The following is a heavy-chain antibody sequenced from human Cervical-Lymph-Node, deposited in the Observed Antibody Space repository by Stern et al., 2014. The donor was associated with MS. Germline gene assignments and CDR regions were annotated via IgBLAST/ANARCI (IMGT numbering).Heavy chain of an antibody. CDR2: IIPIFGTA. CDR3: AREYSGYDLGRYYFDY. J-gene: IGHJ4*02. V-gene: IGHV1-69*06. D-gene: IGHD5-12*01. CDR1: GGTFSSYA. Sequence: QVQLVQSGAEVKKPGSSVKVSCKASGGTFSSYAISWVRKAPGQGLEWVGGIIPIFGTANYAQKFQGRVTITADKSTSTAYMELSSLRSEDTAVYYCAREYSGYDLGRYYFDYWGQGTLVTVSS.